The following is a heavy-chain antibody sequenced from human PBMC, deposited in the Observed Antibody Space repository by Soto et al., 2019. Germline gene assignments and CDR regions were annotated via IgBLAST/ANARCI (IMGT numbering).Heavy chain of an antibody. Sequence: GESLKISCKGSGYSFTSYWISWVRRMPGKGLEWMGRIDPSDSYTNYSASFQGHVTISADKSISTAYLQWSSLKASDTAMYYCARVAVAGRRRGMDVWGQGTTGTVSS. CDR1: GYSFTSYW. CDR2: IDPSDSYT. V-gene: IGHV5-10-1*01. CDR3: ARVAVAGRRRGMDV. J-gene: IGHJ6*02. D-gene: IGHD6-19*01.